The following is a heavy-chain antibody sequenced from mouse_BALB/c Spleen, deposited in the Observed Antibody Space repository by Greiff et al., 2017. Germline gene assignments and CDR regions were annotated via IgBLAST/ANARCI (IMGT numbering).Heavy chain of an antibody. CDR2: ISYSGST. D-gene: IGHD1-2*01. CDR3: ARYKDYGYRFDY. J-gene: IGHJ2*01. CDR1: GDSITSGY. Sequence: EVQLVESGPSLVKPSQTLSLTCSVTGDSITSGYWNWIRKFPGNKLEYMGYISYSGSTYYNPSLKSRISITRDTSKNQYYLQLNSVTTEDTATYYCARYKDYGYRFDYWGQGTTLTVSS. V-gene: IGHV3-8*02.